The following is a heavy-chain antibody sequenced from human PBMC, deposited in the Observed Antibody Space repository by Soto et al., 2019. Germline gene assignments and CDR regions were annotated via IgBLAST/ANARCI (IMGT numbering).Heavy chain of an antibody. CDR1: GFTFSSDA. J-gene: IGHJ6*02. Sequence: EEQLLESGGGLAQPGGSLRLSCAASGFTFSSDAMSWVRQAPGKGLEWVSAISSGSHSTYYADSVKGRFTISRDNSKNTLYLQMDSLRAEDTAVYYCAKNLNCNKIGDVWGQGTTVTVSS. D-gene: IGHD1-1*01. CDR2: ISSGSHST. V-gene: IGHV3-23*01. CDR3: AKNLNCNKIGDV.